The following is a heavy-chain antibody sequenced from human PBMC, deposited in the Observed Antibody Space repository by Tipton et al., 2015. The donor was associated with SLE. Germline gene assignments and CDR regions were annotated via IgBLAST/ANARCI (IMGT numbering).Heavy chain of an antibody. CDR1: GGSITNYY. CDR2: LYTSGTT. Sequence: TLSLTCTVSGGSITNYYWGWVRQPAGKGLEWIGYLYTSGTTKYNPSLQSRVTISVDTPKNQFSLKLNSVTAADTAVYYCARTAVLAAIMMDVWGQGTTVTVSS. V-gene: IGHV4-4*08. D-gene: IGHD3-3*02. CDR3: ARTAVLAAIMMDV. J-gene: IGHJ6*02.